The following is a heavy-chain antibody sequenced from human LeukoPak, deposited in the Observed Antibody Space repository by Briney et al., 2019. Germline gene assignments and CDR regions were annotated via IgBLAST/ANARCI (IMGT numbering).Heavy chain of an antibody. Sequence: SETLSLTCTVSGGSISSYYWSWIRQPPGKGLEWIGYTYYSGSTNYNPSLKSRVTISVDTSKNQLSLKLSSVTAADTAVYYCAREPQYSTGFDYRGQGTLVTVSS. CDR1: GGSISSYY. D-gene: IGHD6-6*01. J-gene: IGHJ4*02. CDR3: AREPQYSTGFDY. CDR2: TYYSGST. V-gene: IGHV4-59*01.